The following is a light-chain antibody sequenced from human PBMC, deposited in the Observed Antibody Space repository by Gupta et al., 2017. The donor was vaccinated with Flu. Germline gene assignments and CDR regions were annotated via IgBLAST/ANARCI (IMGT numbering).Light chain of an antibody. CDR1: QSISRW. V-gene: IGKV1-5*03. J-gene: IGKJ1*01. CDR3: QENNSYWT. Sequence: SPSILSASVGDRVTITCRDSQSISRWLWWYQQKPEKAHKLMIYKASMEERGVSWRFSGSGGAKEFTLTSSRQQDDDCANYYLQENNSYWTFGQGTKVEIK. CDR2: KAS.